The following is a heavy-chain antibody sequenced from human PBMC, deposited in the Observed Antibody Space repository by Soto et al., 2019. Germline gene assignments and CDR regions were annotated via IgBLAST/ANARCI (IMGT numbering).Heavy chain of an antibody. V-gene: IGHV4-31*03. CDR1: GGSISIGGYY. CDR3: AGGVLC. CDR2: IYYSGVT. Sequence: QVQLLESGPGLVKPSQTLSLTCTVSGGSISIGGYYWSWTRQHPGKGLEWIGYIYYSGVTYYSPSLKSRVTISVDTSKNHLSLKLTFVTAEDTALYYCAGGVLCWGQGTLVAVSS. J-gene: IGHJ4*02.